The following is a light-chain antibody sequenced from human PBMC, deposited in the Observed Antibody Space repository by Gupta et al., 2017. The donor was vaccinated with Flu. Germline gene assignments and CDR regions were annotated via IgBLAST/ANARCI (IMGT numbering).Light chain of an antibody. CDR2: AAS. CDR3: QQNYSNSWT. V-gene: IGKV1-39*01. J-gene: IGKJ1*01. CDR1: QSISSY. Sequence: DIQMTQSPSSLSASVGDRVTITCRASQSISSYLNWYQQKPGKAPKLLIYAASSLQSGVPSRFSGSGSGTDFTLTISSLQPEDFATYYCQQNYSNSWTFGRGTKVEIK.